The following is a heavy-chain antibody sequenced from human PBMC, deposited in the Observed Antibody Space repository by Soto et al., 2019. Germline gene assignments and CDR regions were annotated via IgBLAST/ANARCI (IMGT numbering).Heavy chain of an antibody. V-gene: IGHV3-21*01. D-gene: IGHD5-18*01. CDR2: ISSSSSYI. Sequence: EVQLVESGGGLVKPGGSLRLSCAASGITFSTYSMNWVRQARGKGLEWVSCISSSSSYIYYADSVQGRFTISRDNAKNSLYLQMNSLSAEDTAVYYCARDLYTLYSNGDYYYYGMDVWGQGTTGTVSS. CDR1: GITFSTYS. CDR3: ARDLYTLYSNGDYYYYGMDV. J-gene: IGHJ6*02.